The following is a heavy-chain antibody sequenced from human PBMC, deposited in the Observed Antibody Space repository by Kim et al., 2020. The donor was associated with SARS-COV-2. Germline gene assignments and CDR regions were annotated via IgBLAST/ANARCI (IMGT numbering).Heavy chain of an antibody. J-gene: IGHJ6*02. D-gene: IGHD4-4*01. V-gene: IGHV3-23*01. CDR1: GFAFSSNA. CDR3: AKDKRDYSAMDV. Sequence: GGSLRHSCAASGFAFSSNAMGWVRQAPGKGLEWVSSISGTGSDLYYADSVRGRFTISRDIGKNTLYLQMNSLRAEDTALYYCAKDKRDYSAMDVWGQGT. CDR2: ISGTGSDL.